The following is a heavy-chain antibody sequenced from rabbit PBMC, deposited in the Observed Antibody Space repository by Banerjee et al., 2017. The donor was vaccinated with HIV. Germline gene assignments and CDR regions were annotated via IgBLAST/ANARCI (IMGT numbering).Heavy chain of an antibody. Sequence: QEQLVESGGGLVQPEGSLTLTCKASGFDFSNNAMCWVRQAPGKGLEWIASIDTGDGSTYYASWAKGRFTISKTSSTTVTLQMTSLTAADTATYFCARDLWYPLNLWGPGTLVTVS. V-gene: IGHV1S47*01. D-gene: IGHD7-1*01. CDR1: GFDFSNNA. CDR3: ARDLWYPLNL. J-gene: IGHJ4*01. CDR2: IDTGDGST.